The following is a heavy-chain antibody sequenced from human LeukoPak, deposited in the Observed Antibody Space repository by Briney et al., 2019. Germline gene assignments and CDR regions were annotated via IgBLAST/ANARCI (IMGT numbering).Heavy chain of an antibody. CDR1: GYSISSGYY. V-gene: IGHV4-38-2*01. CDR2: IYHSGST. CDR3: ARLGVAGSINWFDP. D-gene: IGHD6-19*01. Sequence: SETLSLTCAVSGYSISSGYYWGWIRQPPGKGLESIGSIYHSGSTYYNPSLKSRVTISVDTSKNQFSLKLSSVTAADTAVYYCARLGVAGSINWFDPWGQGTLVTVSS. J-gene: IGHJ5*02.